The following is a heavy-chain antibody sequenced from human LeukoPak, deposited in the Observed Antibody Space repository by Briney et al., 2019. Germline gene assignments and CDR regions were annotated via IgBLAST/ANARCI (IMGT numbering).Heavy chain of an antibody. Sequence: SQTLSLTCSVSGDSVSSGGYHWSWVRQHPGKGLEWIGYVYHSGISYYNASLERQVTISIDTSKNQFSLNLTSVTAADTAVYYCARVYGSGAPVRDFDYWGQGTLVTVSS. V-gene: IGHV4-31*01. CDR1: GDSVSSGGYH. CDR2: VYHSGIS. CDR3: ARVYGSGAPVRDFDY. D-gene: IGHD3-10*01. J-gene: IGHJ4*02.